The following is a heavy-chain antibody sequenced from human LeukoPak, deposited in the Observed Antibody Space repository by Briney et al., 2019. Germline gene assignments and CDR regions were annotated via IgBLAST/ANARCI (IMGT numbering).Heavy chain of an antibody. Sequence: SGGSLRLSCATSGFTFSSYGMHWVRQVPGKGLEWVTVISHDAKSTYHVDSVKGRFTISRDNSKNTLYLQMNSLRAEDTAVYYCAKIGIAALDFDYWGQGTLVTVSS. V-gene: IGHV3-30*18. CDR2: ISHDAKST. CDR3: AKIGIAALDFDY. CDR1: GFTFSSYG. D-gene: IGHD6-6*01. J-gene: IGHJ4*02.